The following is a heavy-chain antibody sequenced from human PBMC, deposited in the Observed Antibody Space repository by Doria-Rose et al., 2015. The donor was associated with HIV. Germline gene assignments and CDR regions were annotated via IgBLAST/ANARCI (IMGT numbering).Heavy chain of an antibody. D-gene: IGHD6-13*01. CDR2: IFSDDER. J-gene: IGHJ4*02. CDR1: GVSLSSPGMG. CDR3: ARIKSSRWYHKYYFDF. V-gene: IGHV2-26*01. Sequence: SGPVLVKPTETLTLTCTVSGVSLSSPGMGVSWIRQPPGKALEWLANIFSDDERSHTTSLKSRLTISRDTSKCQVVLTMTDMDTVDTATYYCARIKSSRWYHKYYFDFWGQGTLVIVSA.